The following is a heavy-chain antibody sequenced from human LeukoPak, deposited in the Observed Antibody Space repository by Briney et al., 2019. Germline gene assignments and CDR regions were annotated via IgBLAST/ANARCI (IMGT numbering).Heavy chain of an antibody. CDR1: GYTFTSYY. CDR2: INPSGGST. D-gene: IGHD5-18*01. V-gene: IGHV1-46*01. CDR3: ARGKMQLWLDDAFDI. Sequence: ASVKVSCKASGYTFTSYYMHWVRQAPGQGLEWMGIINPSGGSTSYAQKFQGRVTMSRDTSTSTVDMELSSLRSEDTAVYYCARGKMQLWLDDAFDIWGQGTMVTVSS. J-gene: IGHJ3*02.